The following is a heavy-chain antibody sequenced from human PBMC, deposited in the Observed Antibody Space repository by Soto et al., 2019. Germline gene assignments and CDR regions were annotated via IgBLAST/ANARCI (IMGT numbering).Heavy chain of an antibody. V-gene: IGHV3-30-3*01. D-gene: IGHD6-13*01. CDR1: GFTFSSYA. CDR3: ARDVSSWYYFDY. CDR2: ISYDGSNK. Sequence: WGSLRLSCAASGFTFSSYAMHWFRQAPGKGLEWVAVISYDGSNKYYADSVKGRFTISRDNSKNTLYLQMNSLRAEDTAVYYCARDVSSWYYFDYWGQGTLVTVSS. J-gene: IGHJ4*02.